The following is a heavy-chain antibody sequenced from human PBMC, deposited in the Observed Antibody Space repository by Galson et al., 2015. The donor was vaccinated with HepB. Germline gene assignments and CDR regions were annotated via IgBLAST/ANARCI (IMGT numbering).Heavy chain of an antibody. CDR1: GFTFSSYA. CDR3: ARPIQLWENWFDP. Sequence: LRLSCAASGFTFSSYAMHWVRQAPGKGLEWVAVISYDGSNKYYADSVKGRFTISRDDSKNTLYLQMNSLRAEDTAVYYCARPIQLWENWFDPWGQGTLVTVSS. CDR2: ISYDGSNK. D-gene: IGHD5-18*01. J-gene: IGHJ5*02. V-gene: IGHV3-30*04.